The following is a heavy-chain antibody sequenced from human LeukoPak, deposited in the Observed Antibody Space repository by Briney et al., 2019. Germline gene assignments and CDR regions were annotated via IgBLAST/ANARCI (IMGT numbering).Heavy chain of an antibody. Sequence: SETLSLTCTVSGGSISSYYWSWIRQPAGKGLEWIGRIYTSGSTNYNPSLKSRVTISVDTSKNQFSLKLSSMTAADTAVYYCARDPGGYKYDFYFDYWGQGTLVTVSS. CDR1: GGSISSYY. D-gene: IGHD5-18*01. CDR2: IYTSGST. CDR3: ARDPGGYKYDFYFDY. J-gene: IGHJ4*02. V-gene: IGHV4-4*07.